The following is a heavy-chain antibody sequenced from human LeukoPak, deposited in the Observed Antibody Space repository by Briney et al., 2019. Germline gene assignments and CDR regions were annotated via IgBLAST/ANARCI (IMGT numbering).Heavy chain of an antibody. V-gene: IGHV3-33*06. CDR1: GFPFSSYG. J-gene: IGHJ4*02. Sequence: GGSLRLSRVASGFPFSSYGMHWVRQAPGKGLEWVAVIWSVGGAEYYADSVKGRFTISRDNSKNMLFLQMNSLRAEDTAVYYCAKDPGEDWGQGTLVTVSS. CDR2: IWSVGGAE. CDR3: AKDPGED.